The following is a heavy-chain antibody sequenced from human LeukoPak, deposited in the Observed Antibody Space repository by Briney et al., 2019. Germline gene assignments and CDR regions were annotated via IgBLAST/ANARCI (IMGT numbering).Heavy chain of an antibody. CDR3: ARGNVANWFGP. D-gene: IGHD5-12*01. J-gene: IGHJ5*02. CDR2: IYPSDSNT. CDR1: GYTFISYW. Sequence: PGGSLKISCKGSGYTFISYWIVWVRHMPGKGLEWMGIIYPSDSNTRYNPSFEGQVTISADKSISTTYLHWSGLKASDSATYYCARGNVANWFGPWGQGTLVTVSS. V-gene: IGHV5-51*01.